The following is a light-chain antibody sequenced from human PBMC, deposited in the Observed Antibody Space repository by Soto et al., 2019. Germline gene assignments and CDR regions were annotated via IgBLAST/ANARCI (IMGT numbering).Light chain of an antibody. V-gene: IGKV1-5*01. J-gene: IGKJ1*01. Sequence: IQMTQSPSTLSASVGDRVIITCRASQSISDYLAWYQQKPGKAPKLLIYDASNLESGVPSTFSGSGSGIEFTLTISSLQPDDFATYYCQQYNSYSRTFGQGTKV. CDR3: QQYNSYSRT. CDR1: QSISDY. CDR2: DAS.